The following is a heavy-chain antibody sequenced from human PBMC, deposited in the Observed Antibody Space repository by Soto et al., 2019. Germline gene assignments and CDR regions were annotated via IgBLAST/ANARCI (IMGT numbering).Heavy chain of an antibody. Sequence: ASVKVSCKASGYTFTSYDINWVRQATGQGLEWMGWMNPNSGNTGYAQKFQGRVTMTRNTSISTAYMELSSLRSEDTAVYYCARDLFFCSSTSCPRLYYYMDVWGKGTTVTVSS. CDR2: MNPNSGNT. J-gene: IGHJ6*03. D-gene: IGHD2-2*01. CDR3: ARDLFFCSSTSCPRLYYYMDV. CDR1: GYTFTSYD. V-gene: IGHV1-8*01.